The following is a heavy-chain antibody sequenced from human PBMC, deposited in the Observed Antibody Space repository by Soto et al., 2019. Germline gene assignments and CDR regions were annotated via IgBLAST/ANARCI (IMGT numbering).Heavy chain of an antibody. CDR3: ATGAAYYYDTSRY. V-gene: IGHV3-30-3*01. J-gene: IGHJ4*02. Sequence: PGGSLRLSCTAPGSGFSALAMHWIRQPPGKGLEWVAVVFNDESSISYADSVKGRFTISRDNSRNTLYLQMTSLRLEDTALYYCATGAAYYYDTSRYWGQGTLVTVSS. D-gene: IGHD3-22*01. CDR1: GSGFSALA. CDR2: VFNDESSI.